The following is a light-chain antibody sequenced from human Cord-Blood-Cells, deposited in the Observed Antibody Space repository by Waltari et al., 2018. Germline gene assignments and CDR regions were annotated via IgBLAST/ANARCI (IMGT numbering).Light chain of an antibody. CDR2: KAS. CDR1: QSISSW. Sequence: DIQMTQSPSTLSASVGXXXXITCRASQSISSWLAWYQQKPGKAPKLLIYKASSLESGVPSRFSGSGSGTEFTLTISSLQPDDFATYYCQQYNSYSTFGQGTKVEIK. CDR3: QQYNSYST. V-gene: IGKV1-5*03. J-gene: IGKJ1*01.